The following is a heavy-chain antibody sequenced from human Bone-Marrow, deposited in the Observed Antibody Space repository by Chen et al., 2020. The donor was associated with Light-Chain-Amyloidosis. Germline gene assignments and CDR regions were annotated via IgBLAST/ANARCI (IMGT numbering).Heavy chain of an antibody. CDR2: ICSGGST. Sequence: EVQLVESGGGLIQPGGSLRLSCAASGFTVSSNYMSWVRQAPGKGLEWVSVICSGGSTYCAASVKGRFTISRDNSKNTLYLQMNSLRAEDTAVYYCARETYYYDSSGYSRYFDYWGQGTLVTVSS. CDR3: ARETYYYDSSGYSRYFDY. V-gene: IGHV3-53*01. J-gene: IGHJ4*02. CDR1: GFTVSSNY. D-gene: IGHD3-22*01.